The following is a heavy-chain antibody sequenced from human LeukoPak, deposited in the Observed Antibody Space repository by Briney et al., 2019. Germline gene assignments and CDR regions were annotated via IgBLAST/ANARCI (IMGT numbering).Heavy chain of an antibody. CDR2: MNPNSGNT. V-gene: IGHV1-8*01. CDR1: GYTFTSYD. Sequence: GASVKVSCKASGYTFTSYDINWVRQATGQGLEWMGWMNPNSGNTGYAQKFQGRVTMTRNTSISTAYMELSSLRSEDTAVYYCATGVLECLLRPRDRYMDVWGKGTTVTVSS. J-gene: IGHJ6*03. CDR3: ATGVLECLLRPRDRYMDV. D-gene: IGHD3-3*01.